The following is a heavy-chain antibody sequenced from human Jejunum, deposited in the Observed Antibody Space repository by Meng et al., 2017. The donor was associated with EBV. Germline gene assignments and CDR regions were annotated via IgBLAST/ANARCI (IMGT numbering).Heavy chain of an antibody. CDR3: AKLTRA. CDR1: GFTFNSHT. CDR2: ITDSGGST. Sequence: VQLVGSGGGLVQPWGSLRLSGAASGFTFNSHTMSWVRQAPGKGLEWVSAITDSGGSTYYTDSVKGRFTISRDNSKNTLYLQMNSLRAEDTAVYYCAKLTRAWGQGTLVTVSS. V-gene: IGHV3-23*04. J-gene: IGHJ5*02.